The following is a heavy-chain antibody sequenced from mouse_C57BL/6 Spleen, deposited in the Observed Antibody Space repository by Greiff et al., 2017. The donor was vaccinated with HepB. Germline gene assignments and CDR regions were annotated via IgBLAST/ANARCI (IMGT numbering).Heavy chain of an antibody. D-gene: IGHD2-3*01. J-gene: IGHJ2*01. CDR3: TRDRGDGYYVFDY. CDR2: ISSGGDYL. Sequence: EVQLVESGEGLVKPGGSLKLSCAASGFTFSSYAMSWVRQTPEKRLEWVAYISSGGDYLYYADTVKGRFTISRDNARNTLYLQMSSLKSEDTAMYYCTRDRGDGYYVFDYWGQGTTLTVSS. V-gene: IGHV5-9-1*02. CDR1: GFTFSSYA.